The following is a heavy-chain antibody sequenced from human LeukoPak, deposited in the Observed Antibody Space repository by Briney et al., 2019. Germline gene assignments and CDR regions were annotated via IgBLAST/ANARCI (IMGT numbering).Heavy chain of an antibody. CDR3: ARDVRGHGDYHFDY. V-gene: IGHV3-33*01. J-gene: IGHJ4*02. CDR2: IWYDVSNK. D-gene: IGHD4-17*01. Sequence: GGSLRLSCAATRFTFSNYGMHRVRQAPDNGLEWVTVIWYDVSNKYYADSVNGRFTISRDNCKNAMYLQMISLRVEDTAVYYCARDVRGHGDYHFDYWGQGTLVTVYS. CDR1: RFTFSNYG.